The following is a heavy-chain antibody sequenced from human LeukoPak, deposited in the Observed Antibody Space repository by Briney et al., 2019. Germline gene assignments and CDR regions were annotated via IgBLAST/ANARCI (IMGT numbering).Heavy chain of an antibody. D-gene: IGHD1-26*01. Sequence: GGSLRPSCAASGFTFSPYWMHWVRQVPGKGLVWVSRINSDGSSTSYADSVKGRFTISRDNAKNTLYLQMNSLRAEDTGVYYCARDRNTGSSYENLFESWGQGTLVTVSS. CDR3: ARDRNTGSSYENLFES. CDR1: GFTFSPYW. J-gene: IGHJ4*02. V-gene: IGHV3-74*01. CDR2: INSDGSST.